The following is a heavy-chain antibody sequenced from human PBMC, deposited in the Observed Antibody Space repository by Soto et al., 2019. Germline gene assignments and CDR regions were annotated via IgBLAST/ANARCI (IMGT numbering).Heavy chain of an antibody. V-gene: IGHV3-30*18. CDR3: AKDITGTTRWFDP. D-gene: IGHD1-7*01. CDR1: GFTFSSYG. CDR2: ISYDGSNK. J-gene: IGHJ5*02. Sequence: PGGSLRLSCAASGFTFSSYGMHWVRQAPGKGLEWVAVISYDGSNKYYADSVKGRFTISRDNSKNTLYLQMNSLRAEDTAVYYCAKDITGTTRWFDPWGQGTLVTVSS.